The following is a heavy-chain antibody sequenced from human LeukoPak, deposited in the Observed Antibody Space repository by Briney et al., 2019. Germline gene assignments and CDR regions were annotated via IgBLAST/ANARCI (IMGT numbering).Heavy chain of an antibody. V-gene: IGHV1-2*02. CDR1: GYTFTGYY. Sequence: ASVKVSCKASGYTFTGYYMHWVRQAPGQGLEWMGWINPNSGGTNYAQKLQGRVTMTTDTSTSTAYMELRSLRSDDTAVYYCARDDILTGSNFDAFDIWGQGTMVTVSS. D-gene: IGHD3-9*01. J-gene: IGHJ3*02. CDR2: INPNSGGT. CDR3: ARDDILTGSNFDAFDI.